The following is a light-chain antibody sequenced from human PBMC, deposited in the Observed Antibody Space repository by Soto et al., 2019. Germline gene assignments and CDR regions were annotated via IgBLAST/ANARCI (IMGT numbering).Light chain of an antibody. CDR3: QQRET. V-gene: IGKV1-39*01. CDR2: ATS. Sequence: DIQMTQSPSSLSASVGDRVTITCRASQAIHSYLNWYQQKPGKAHNLLIFATSTLQSGVPTRFSGSGSGTDFTLTISSLQREDFATYYCQQRETFGPGTKVDIK. CDR1: QAIHSY. J-gene: IGKJ3*01.